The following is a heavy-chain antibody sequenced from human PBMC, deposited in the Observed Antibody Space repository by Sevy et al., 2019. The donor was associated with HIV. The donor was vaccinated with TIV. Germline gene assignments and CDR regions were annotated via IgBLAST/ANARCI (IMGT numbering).Heavy chain of an antibody. J-gene: IGHJ3*02. CDR1: GFRFSSYG. CDR2: LPYDGSKE. CDR3: TKDMVTFGGIIANSPGGFDI. D-gene: IGHD3-16*02. V-gene: IGHV3-30*02. Sequence: GGSLRLSCAASGFRFSSYGMNWVRQAPGKGLEWVAFLPYDGSKEDYAASVKGRFTISRDNSKNTLYLQMNSLRAEDTALYYCTKDMVTFGGIIANSPGGFDIWGQGTMVTVSS.